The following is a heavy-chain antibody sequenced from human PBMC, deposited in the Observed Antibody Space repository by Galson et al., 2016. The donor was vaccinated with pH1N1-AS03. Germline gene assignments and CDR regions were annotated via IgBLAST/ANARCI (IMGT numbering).Heavy chain of an antibody. J-gene: IGHJ4*02. D-gene: IGHD6-19*01. CDR2: IYHDGNT. CDR3: ARGDPAVADFVY. Sequence: SETLSLTCAVSGASITSNRWWTWVRQIPGRGLEWIGEIYHDGNTHYNPSLKNRLSISVDSSKNQFSLKLTSVTAADTAMYYCARGDPAVADFVYWGQGTLVTVSS. CDR1: GASITSNRW. V-gene: IGHV4-4*02.